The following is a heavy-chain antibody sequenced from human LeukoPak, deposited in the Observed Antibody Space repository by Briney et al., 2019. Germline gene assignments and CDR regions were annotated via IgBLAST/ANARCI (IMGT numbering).Heavy chain of an antibody. J-gene: IGHJ5*02. CDR2: INKSGST. CDR1: GGSISNSY. V-gene: IGHV4-59*12. Sequence: SETLSLTCTVSGGSISNSYWSWIRQSPGKGLEWIGYINKSGSTHYNLSLKSRVTISVDTSKNQFSLKLSSVTAADTAVYYCARDLTAQNWFDPWGQGTLVTVSS. CDR3: ARDLTAQNWFDP.